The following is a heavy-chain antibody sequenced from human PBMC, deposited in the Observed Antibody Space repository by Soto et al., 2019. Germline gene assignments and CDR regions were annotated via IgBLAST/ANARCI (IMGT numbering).Heavy chain of an antibody. D-gene: IGHD3-10*01. V-gene: IGHV3-15*01. J-gene: IGHJ4*02. CDR2: IKSRARGGTA. Sequence: EVQLVESGGGLVKPGGSLLLSCAASGFTFIDAWMSWFRQPPGKGLECVARIKSRARGGTADFAAPVNGRFTISRDDSKNTLSLQMNSLKIEDTAVYYCATGGGGVWGQVALVTVSS. CDR1: GFTFIDAW. CDR3: ATGGGGV.